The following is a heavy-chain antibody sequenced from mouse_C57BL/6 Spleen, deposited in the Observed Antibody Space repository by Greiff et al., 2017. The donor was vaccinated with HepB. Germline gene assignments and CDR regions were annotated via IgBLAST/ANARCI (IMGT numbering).Heavy chain of an antibody. CDR2: IYPGDGDT. J-gene: IGHJ2*01. D-gene: IGHD1-1*01. CDR3: ARNLFTTPLDY. V-gene: IGHV1-82*01. Sequence: VQVVESGPELVKPGASVKISCKASGYAFSSSWMNWVKQRPGKGLEWIGRIYPGDGDTNYNGKFKGKATLTADKSSSTAYMQLSSLTSEDSAVYFCARNLFTTPLDYWGQGTTLTVSS. CDR1: GYAFSSSW.